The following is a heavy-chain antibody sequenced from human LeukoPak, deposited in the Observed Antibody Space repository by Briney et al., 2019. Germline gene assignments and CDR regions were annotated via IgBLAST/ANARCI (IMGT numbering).Heavy chain of an antibody. Sequence: GGSLRPSCAASGFTFSSYGMNWVRQAPGKGLEWLSYLSNTNMIHYAESVKGRFTISRDNAKNSLYLQMDGLRAEDTAVYYCARRGDTPMVGDYWGQGTLVTVSS. D-gene: IGHD5-18*01. CDR1: GFTFSSYG. V-gene: IGHV3-48*01. J-gene: IGHJ4*02. CDR2: LSNTNMI. CDR3: ARRGDTPMVGDY.